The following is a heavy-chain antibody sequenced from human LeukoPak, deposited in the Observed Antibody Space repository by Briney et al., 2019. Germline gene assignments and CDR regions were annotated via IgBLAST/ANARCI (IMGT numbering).Heavy chain of an antibody. V-gene: IGHV4-34*01. Sequence: PSETLSLTCAVYGGSFSGYYWSWIRQPPGKGLEWIGEINHSGSTNYNPSLKSRVTISVDTSKNQFSLKLSSVTAADTAVYYCARGRRSSSPGYSSSWYRDWDQGTLVTVSS. CDR3: ARGRRSSSPGYSSSWYRD. J-gene: IGHJ4*02. CDR2: INHSGST. D-gene: IGHD6-13*01. CDR1: GGSFSGYY.